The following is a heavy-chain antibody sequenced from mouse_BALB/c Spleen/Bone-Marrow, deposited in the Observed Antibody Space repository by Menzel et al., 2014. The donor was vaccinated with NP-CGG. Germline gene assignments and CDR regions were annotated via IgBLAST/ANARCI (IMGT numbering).Heavy chain of an antibody. V-gene: IGHV1S135*01. CDR2: IDPYNGDT. Sequence: VQLQRSGPELVKPGASVKVSCKASGYAFSSYNMYWVRPSHGKSLEWIGYIDPYNGDTSYNQKFKGKATLTVDKSSSTAYMHLNSLTSEDSAVYYCAKEARSRYYVLDNWGQGTSVTVSS. CDR3: AKEARSRYYVLDN. CDR1: GYAFSSYN. J-gene: IGHJ4*01.